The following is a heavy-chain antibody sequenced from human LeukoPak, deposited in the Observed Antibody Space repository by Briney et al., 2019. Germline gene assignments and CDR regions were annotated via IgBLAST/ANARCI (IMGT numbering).Heavy chain of an antibody. D-gene: IGHD6-19*01. CDR3: AKVQSIAVAGIGMDV. Sequence: GGSLRLSCAASGFTFSSYGMHWVRQAPGKGLEWVAVISYDGSYKYYADSVKGRFTISRDNSKNTLYLQMNSLRAEDTAVYYCAKVQSIAVAGIGMDVWCQGTTVTVS. CDR2: ISYDGSYK. J-gene: IGHJ6*02. CDR1: GFTFSSYG. V-gene: IGHV3-30*18.